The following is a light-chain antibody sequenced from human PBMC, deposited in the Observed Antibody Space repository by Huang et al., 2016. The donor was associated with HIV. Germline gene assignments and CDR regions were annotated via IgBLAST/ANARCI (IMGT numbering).Light chain of an antibody. CDR3: QQYYGIPYT. Sequence: DIVMTQSPASLAVSLGERATINCKSSQTIFYSSNNRNYLAWYQQKPGQSPKLLIYWASTRESGVPDRFSGSGSGTDFTLTISSLQAEDVAVYFCQQYYGIPYTFGQGTKLDIK. CDR2: WAS. CDR1: QTIFYSSNNRNY. J-gene: IGKJ2*01. V-gene: IGKV4-1*01.